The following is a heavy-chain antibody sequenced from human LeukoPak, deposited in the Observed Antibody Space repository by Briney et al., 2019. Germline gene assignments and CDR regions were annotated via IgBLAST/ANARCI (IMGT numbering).Heavy chain of an antibody. Sequence: GGSLRLSCAASGFTFSSYSMNWVRQAPGKGLEWISYISSSGTIYYADSVKGRFTISRDNAKNSLYLQMNSLRAEDTAVYYCARDSPYSNPTGDYWGQGTLVTVSS. D-gene: IGHD4-11*01. CDR1: GFTFSSYS. V-gene: IGHV3-48*01. J-gene: IGHJ4*02. CDR2: ISSSGTI. CDR3: ARDSPYSNPTGDY.